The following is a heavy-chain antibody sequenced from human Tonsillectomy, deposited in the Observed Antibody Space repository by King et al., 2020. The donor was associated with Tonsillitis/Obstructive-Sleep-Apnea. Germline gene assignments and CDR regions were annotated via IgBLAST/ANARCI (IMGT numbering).Heavy chain of an antibody. CDR1: GYSFTNYW. CDR3: ASEVGPTTV. CDR2: IDPSDSYT. V-gene: IGHV5-10-1*03. J-gene: IGHJ4*02. D-gene: IGHD1-26*01. Sequence: VQLVESGAEVKKPGESLRISCKGSGYSFTNYWINWVRQMPGKGLESMGRIDPSDSYTDYSPSFQGHVTISGDKSISAAYLQWSSLKASDTAMYYCASEVGPTTVWGQGTLVTVSS.